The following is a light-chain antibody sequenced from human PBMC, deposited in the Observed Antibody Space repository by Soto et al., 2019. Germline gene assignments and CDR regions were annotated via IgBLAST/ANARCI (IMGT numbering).Light chain of an antibody. CDR3: QQYGSSPLS. CDR2: DAS. Sequence: EIVLTQFPGTLSLSPGERATLSCRASQSVPSNYLAWYQQKPGQAPRLLIYDASDRATGIPDRFSGSGSGTEFTLTIRRLEPGDFAVYFCQQYGSSPLSFGGGTEVEIK. J-gene: IGKJ4*01. V-gene: IGKV3-20*01. CDR1: QSVPSNY.